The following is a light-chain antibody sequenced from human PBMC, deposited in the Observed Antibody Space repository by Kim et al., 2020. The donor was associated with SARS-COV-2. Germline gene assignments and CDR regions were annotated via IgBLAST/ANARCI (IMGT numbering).Light chain of an antibody. Sequence: SVKLTCTLSSGHSSYAITWHQQQPEKGPRYLMKVNSDGSHFKGDGIPDRFSGSSSGAERYLTISSLQSEDEADYYCQTWGTGIWVFGGGTQLTVL. CDR3: QTWGTGIWV. V-gene: IGLV4-69*01. CDR1: SGHSSYA. CDR2: VNSDGSH. J-gene: IGLJ3*02.